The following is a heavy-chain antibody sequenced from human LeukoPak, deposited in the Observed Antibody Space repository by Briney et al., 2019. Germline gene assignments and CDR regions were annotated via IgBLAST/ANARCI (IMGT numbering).Heavy chain of an antibody. CDR1: GFTFSSYA. CDR3: ARPRGIYGDFLVY. CDR2: ISYDGSNK. J-gene: IGHJ4*02. D-gene: IGHD4-17*01. Sequence: PGGSLRLSCAASGFTFSSYAMHWVRQAPGKGLEWVAVISYDGSNKYCADSVKGRFTISRDNSKNTLYLQMNSLRAEDTAVYYCARPRGIYGDFLVYWGQGTLVTVSS. V-gene: IGHV3-30-3*01.